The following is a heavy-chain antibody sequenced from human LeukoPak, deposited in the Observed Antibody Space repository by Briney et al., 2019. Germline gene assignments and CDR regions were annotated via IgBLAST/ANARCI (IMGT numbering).Heavy chain of an antibody. Sequence: SGPTLVNPSETLTLTCTVSGFSLSNARMGVSWIRQPPGKALEWLAHIFSNDEKSYSTSLKSRLTISKDTSKSQVVLTMTNMDPVDTATYYCARIDYGGKGCVDYWGQGTLVTVSS. V-gene: IGHV2-26*01. J-gene: IGHJ4*02. D-gene: IGHD4-23*01. CDR3: ARIDYGGKGCVDY. CDR1: GFSLSNARMG. CDR2: IFSNDEK.